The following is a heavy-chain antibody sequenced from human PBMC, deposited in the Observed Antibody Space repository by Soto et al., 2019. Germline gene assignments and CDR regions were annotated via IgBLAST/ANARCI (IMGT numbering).Heavy chain of an antibody. D-gene: IGHD1-26*01. CDR1: GYTFTGYY. CDR2: INPNSGGT. Sequence: ASVKVSCKASGYTFTGYYMHWVRQAPGQGLEWMGWINPNSGGTNYAQKFQGRVTMTRDTSISTAYMELSRLRSDDTAVYYCARDGGWGGSPLDYWGQGTLVTVSS. J-gene: IGHJ4*02. CDR3: ARDGGWGGSPLDY. V-gene: IGHV1-2*02.